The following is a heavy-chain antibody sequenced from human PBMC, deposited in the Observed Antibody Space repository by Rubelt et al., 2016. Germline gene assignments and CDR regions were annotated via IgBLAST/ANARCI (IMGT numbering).Heavy chain of an antibody. J-gene: IGHJ4*02. CDR1: GASITSSGYY. D-gene: IGHD6-13*01. V-gene: IGHV4-39*01. CDR2: IFYSGSF. Sequence: QVQLQQWGAGLLKPSETLSLTCTVSGASITSSGYYWGWIRQPPGKGLEWIGSIFYSGSFYYNPSLKSRVTISIDTSKNQFSLKLTSMTAADTAVYYCARPQYSWVSTIDYWGQGTLVTVSS. CDR3: ARPQYSWVSTIDY.